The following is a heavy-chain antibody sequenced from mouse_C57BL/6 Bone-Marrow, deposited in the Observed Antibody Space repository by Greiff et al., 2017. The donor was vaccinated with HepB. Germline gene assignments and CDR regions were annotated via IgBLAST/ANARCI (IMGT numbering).Heavy chain of an antibody. CDR3: ARHWDDFDY. Sequence: EVMLVESGGDLVKPGGSLKLSCAASGFTFSSYGMSWVRQTPDKRLEWVATISSGGSYTYYPDSVTGRFTISRDNAKNTLYLQMSSLKSEDTAMYYCARHWDDFDYWGQGTTLTVSS. V-gene: IGHV5-6*01. J-gene: IGHJ2*01. CDR1: GFTFSSYG. D-gene: IGHD4-1*01. CDR2: ISSGGSYT.